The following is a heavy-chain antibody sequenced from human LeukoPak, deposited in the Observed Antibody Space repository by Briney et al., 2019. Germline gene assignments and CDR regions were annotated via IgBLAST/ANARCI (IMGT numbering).Heavy chain of an antibody. V-gene: IGHV1-69*04. J-gene: IGHJ6*02. CDR1: GGTFSSYA. CDR3: ARDSGRYSDWLLPYDYYYGMDV. Sequence: SVKVSCKASGGTFSSYAISWVRQAPGQGLEWMGRIIPILGIANYAQKFQGRVTITADKSTSTAYMELSSLRSEDTAVYYCARDSGRYSDWLLPYDYYYGMDVWGQGTTVTVSS. CDR2: IIPILGIA. D-gene: IGHD3-9*01.